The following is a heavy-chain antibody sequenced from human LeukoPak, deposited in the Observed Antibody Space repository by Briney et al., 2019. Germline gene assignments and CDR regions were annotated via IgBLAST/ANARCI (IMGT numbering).Heavy chain of an antibody. V-gene: IGHV3-64D*09. Sequence: GGSLRLSCSASGFTFSACAMYWVRQAPGKGLEYVSGISSDGGSSFYADSVKGRFTISRDDSKNTLYLQMSSLRAEDTAVYYCVKITSVTGGDCWGQGTRLTVSS. CDR3: VKITSVTGGDC. J-gene: IGHJ4*02. D-gene: IGHD1-1*01. CDR1: GFTFSACA. CDR2: ISSDGGSS.